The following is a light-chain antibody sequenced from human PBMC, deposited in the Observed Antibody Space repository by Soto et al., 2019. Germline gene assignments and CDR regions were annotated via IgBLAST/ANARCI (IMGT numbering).Light chain of an antibody. V-gene: IGLV2-23*01. CDR1: SSDVGSYNL. J-gene: IGLJ3*02. CDR2: EGS. CDR3: CSYAGINTRM. Sequence: QSALTQPASVSGSPGQSITISCTGASSDVGSYNLVSWYQQLPGKAPKLMIYEGSKRPSGVSNRFSGSKSGNTASLTISGLQAEDEADYYCCSYAGINTRMFGGGTKLTVL.